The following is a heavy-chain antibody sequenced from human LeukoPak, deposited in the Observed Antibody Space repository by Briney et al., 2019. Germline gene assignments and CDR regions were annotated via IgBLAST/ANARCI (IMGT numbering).Heavy chain of an antibody. CDR2: INPSGGST. Sequence: ASVKVSCKASGYTFTGYYIHWVRQAPGQGLEWMGIINPSGGSTIYAQKFQGRVTMTRDMSTSTVYMELSSLRSEDTAVYHCARDGSSSGWFDPWGQGTLVTVSS. V-gene: IGHV1-46*01. D-gene: IGHD6-6*01. CDR3: ARDGSSSGWFDP. J-gene: IGHJ5*02. CDR1: GYTFTGYY.